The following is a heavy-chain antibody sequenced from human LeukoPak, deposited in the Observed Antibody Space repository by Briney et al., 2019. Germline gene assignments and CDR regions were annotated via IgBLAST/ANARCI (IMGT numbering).Heavy chain of an antibody. D-gene: IGHD2-8*02. Sequence: GESLKISCKGSGYSFITNWIGWVRQMLGQGLEWMGIIYPGDSDTRYSPSFQGQVTISVDKSINTAYLQWSSLKASDTAMCYCAAATGLSGSVEYWGQGTLVTVSS. CDR1: GYSFITNW. CDR3: AAATGLSGSVEY. J-gene: IGHJ4*02. V-gene: IGHV5-51*01. CDR2: IYPGDSDT.